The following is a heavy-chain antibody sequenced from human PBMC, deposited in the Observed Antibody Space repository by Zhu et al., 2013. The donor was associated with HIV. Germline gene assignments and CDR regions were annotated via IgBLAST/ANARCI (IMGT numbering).Heavy chain of an antibody. CDR3: AEGRPYYGMDV. Sequence: QVHLVQSGAEVKKPGASVRVSCKTSRYTFTAYYIHWVRQAPGQGLEWMGWMNPNSGNTGYAQKFQGRVTMTRNTSISTAYMELSSLRSEDTAVYYCAEGRPYYGMDVWGQGTTVTVSS. D-gene: IGHD3-10*01. CDR2: MNPNSGNT. V-gene: IGHV1-8*02. J-gene: IGHJ6*02. CDR1: RYTFTAYY.